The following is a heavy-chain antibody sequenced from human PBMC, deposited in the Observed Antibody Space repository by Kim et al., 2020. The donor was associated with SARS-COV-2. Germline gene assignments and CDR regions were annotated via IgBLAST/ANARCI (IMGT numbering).Heavy chain of an antibody. Sequence: SETLSLTCTVSGGSISSGGYYWSWIRQHPGKGLEWIGYIYYSGSTYYNPSLKSRVTISVDTSKNQFSLKLSSVTAADTAVYYCARVLGGYYDSSGYYYVRAFDIWGQGTMVTVSS. V-gene: IGHV4-31*03. CDR3: ARVLGGYYDSSGYYYVRAFDI. D-gene: IGHD3-22*01. CDR1: GGSISSGGYY. CDR2: IYYSGST. J-gene: IGHJ3*02.